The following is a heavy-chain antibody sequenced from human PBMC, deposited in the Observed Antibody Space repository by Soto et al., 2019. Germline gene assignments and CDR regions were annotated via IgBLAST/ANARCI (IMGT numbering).Heavy chain of an antibody. D-gene: IGHD5-12*01. CDR2: INHSGST. CDR1: GGSFSGYY. Sequence: SETLSLTCAVYGGSFSGYYWSWIRQPPGKGLEWIGEINHSGSTNYNPSLKSRVTISVDTSKNQFSLKLSSVTAADTAVYYCARERVGSGYDPNLDYWGQGTLVTVYS. CDR3: ARERVGSGYDPNLDY. J-gene: IGHJ4*02. V-gene: IGHV4-34*01.